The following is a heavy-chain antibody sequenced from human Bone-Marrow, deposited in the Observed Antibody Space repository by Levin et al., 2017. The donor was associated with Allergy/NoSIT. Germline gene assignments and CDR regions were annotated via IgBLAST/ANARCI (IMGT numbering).Heavy chain of an antibody. V-gene: IGHV1-45*02. D-gene: IGHD6-13*01. CDR3: VRSSLDSEQESAFEV. CDR1: EYIFTYRY. CDR2: ITIYNGNT. J-gene: IGHJ3*01. Sequence: KISCKASEYIFTYRYLHWVRQAPGQAPEWMGWITIYNGNTRYAQKFQDRIILTRESSLSTTYMELRSLKSDDTAIYYCVRSSLDSEQESAFEVWGQGTVVTVSS.